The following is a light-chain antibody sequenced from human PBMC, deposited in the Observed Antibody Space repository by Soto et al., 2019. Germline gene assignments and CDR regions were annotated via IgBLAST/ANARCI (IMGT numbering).Light chain of an antibody. V-gene: IGKV3-11*01. J-gene: IGKJ4*01. CDR3: QQYGDTLT. CDR2: DAS. CDR1: QSVSSY. Sequence: EIVLTHSPATLSLSPGERATLSCSSSQSVSSYLAWYQQKPGQAPRLLIYDASNRATGIPARFSGSWSGTEFTLTINSLQSEDFAVYYCQQYGDTLTFAGGTKVDI.